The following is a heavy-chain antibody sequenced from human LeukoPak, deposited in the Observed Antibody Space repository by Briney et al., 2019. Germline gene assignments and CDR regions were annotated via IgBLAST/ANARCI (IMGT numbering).Heavy chain of an antibody. CDR3: ARVGSDIVVVPAAILDY. CDR1: GFTFSSYA. CDR2: ISYDGSNK. Sequence: GGSLRLSCAASGFTFSSYAMHWVRQAPGKGLEWVAVISYDGSNKYYADSVKGRFTISRDDSKNTLYLQMNSLRAEDTAVYYCARVGSDIVVVPAAILDYWGQGTLVTVSS. J-gene: IGHJ4*02. D-gene: IGHD2-2*01. V-gene: IGHV3-30-3*01.